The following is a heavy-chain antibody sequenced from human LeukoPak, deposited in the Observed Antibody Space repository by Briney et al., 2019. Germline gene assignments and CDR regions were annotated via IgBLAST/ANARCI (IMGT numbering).Heavy chain of an antibody. CDR2: INPNSGDT. CDR1: GYIFTGYY. V-gene: IGHV1-2*02. Sequence: GASVKVSCKASGYIFTGYYMHWVRQAPGQGLEWMGWINPNSGDTDYAQKFRGRVTMTRDTSIRTVYMELSSLKSDDTAVYYCTRGRRLDNAPTAPCEYWGQGTLDTVSS. CDR3: TRGRRLDNAPTAPCEY. D-gene: IGHD2-2*03. J-gene: IGHJ4*02.